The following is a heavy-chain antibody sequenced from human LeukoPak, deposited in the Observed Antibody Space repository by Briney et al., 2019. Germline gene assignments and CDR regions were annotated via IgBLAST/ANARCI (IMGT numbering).Heavy chain of an antibody. V-gene: IGHV3-66*02. CDR2: IYSGGST. J-gene: IGHJ5*02. CDR1: GFTVSSNY. Sequence: GGSLRPSCAASGFTVSSNYMSWVRQAPGKGLEWVSVIYSGGSTYYADSVKGRFTISRDNSKNTLYLQMNSLRAEDTAVYYCARVRGFKNWFDPWGQGTLFTVSS. CDR3: ARVRGFKNWFDP.